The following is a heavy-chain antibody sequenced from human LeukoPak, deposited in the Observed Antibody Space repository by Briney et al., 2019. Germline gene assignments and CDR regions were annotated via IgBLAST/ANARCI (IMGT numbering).Heavy chain of an antibody. CDR1: VYTFTGYY. J-gene: IGHJ4*02. D-gene: IGHD3-3*01. V-gene: IGHV1-2*02. Sequence: ASVTVSCQSSVYTFTGYYMHWVRPAPGQGLEWMGWINPNSGGTNYAQKFQGRVTMTRDTSISTAYMELSRLRSDDTAVYYCARGGLLRFLEWLFGNFDYWGQGTLVTVSS. CDR2: INPNSGGT. CDR3: ARGGLLRFLEWLFGNFDY.